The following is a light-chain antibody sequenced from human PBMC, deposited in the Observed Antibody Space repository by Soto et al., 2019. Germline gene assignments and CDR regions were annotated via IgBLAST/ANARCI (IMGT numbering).Light chain of an antibody. Sequence: DIQMTQSPSSLSASVGDRVTITCQASQGISNYLNWYQQKPGKAPKLLIYDASNLETGVPSRFSGSGSGTDYTFTISSLQPEDVATYYCQQYDNLYTFVQGTKLEIK. J-gene: IGKJ2*01. CDR2: DAS. V-gene: IGKV1-33*01. CDR3: QQYDNLYT. CDR1: QGISNY.